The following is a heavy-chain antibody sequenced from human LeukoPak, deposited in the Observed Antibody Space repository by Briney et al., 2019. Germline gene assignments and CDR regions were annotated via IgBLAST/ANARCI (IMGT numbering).Heavy chain of an antibody. CDR1: GGSISSGNYY. D-gene: IGHD5-18*01. CDR2: IHTSGST. Sequence: SETLSLTCTVSGGSISSGNYYWSWIRQPAGTTLEWIGRIHTSGSTNCNPSLKSRVSISIDTSKNQFSLKLSSVTAADTAVYYCARDRDTAMPYYFDSWGQGTLVTVSS. V-gene: IGHV4-61*02. J-gene: IGHJ4*02. CDR3: ARDRDTAMPYYFDS.